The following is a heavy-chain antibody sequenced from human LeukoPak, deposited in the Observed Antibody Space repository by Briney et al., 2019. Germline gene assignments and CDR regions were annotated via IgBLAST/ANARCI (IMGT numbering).Heavy chain of an antibody. CDR1: GYTLTELS. CDR2: FDPEDGET. D-gene: IGHD6-6*01. CDR3: ARGLRAARRRNWFDP. V-gene: IGHV1-24*01. Sequence: ASVKVSCKVSGYTLTELSMHWVRQAPGKGLEWMGGFDPEDGETIYAQKFQGRVTMTEDTSTDTAYMELSSLRSEDTAVYYCARGLRAARRRNWFDPWGQGTLVTVSS. J-gene: IGHJ5*02.